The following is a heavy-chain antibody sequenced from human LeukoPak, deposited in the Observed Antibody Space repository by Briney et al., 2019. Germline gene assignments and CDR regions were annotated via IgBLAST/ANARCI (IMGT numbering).Heavy chain of an antibody. V-gene: IGHV3-23*01. D-gene: IGHD2-21*02. CDR1: GFTFSSYW. Sequence: PGGSLRLSCAASGFTFSSYWMSWVRQAPGKGLEWVSAISGSGGSTYYADSVKGRFTISRDNSKNTLYLQMNSLRAEDTAVYYCAKGSRRTVTAEFDYWGQGTLVTVSS. J-gene: IGHJ4*02. CDR2: ISGSGGST. CDR3: AKGSRRTVTAEFDY.